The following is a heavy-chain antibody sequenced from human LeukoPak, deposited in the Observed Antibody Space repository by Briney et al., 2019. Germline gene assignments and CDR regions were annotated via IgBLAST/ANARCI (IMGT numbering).Heavy chain of an antibody. Sequence: GGSLRLSCAASGFTFSSYGMHWVRQAPGKGLEWVGLISYDGSNKYYADSVKGRFTISRDNSKNTLYLQMNSLRDEDTAVYYCAKHRFESGGYHSTDWGQGTLVTVSS. J-gene: IGHJ4*02. CDR3: AKHRFESGGYHSTD. V-gene: IGHV3-30*18. CDR1: GFTFSSYG. D-gene: IGHD3-22*01. CDR2: ISYDGSNK.